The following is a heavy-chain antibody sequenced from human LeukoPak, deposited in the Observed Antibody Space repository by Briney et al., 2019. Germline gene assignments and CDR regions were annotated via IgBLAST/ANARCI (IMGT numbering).Heavy chain of an antibody. CDR2: IIPIFGTA. CDR1: GGTFSSYA. D-gene: IGHD5-18*01. J-gene: IGHJ4*02. V-gene: IGHV1-69*13. CDR3: ARGIQLWFDY. Sequence: ASVKVYCKASGGTFSSYAISWVRQAPGQGLEWMGGIIPIFGTANYAQKFQGRVTITADESTSTAYMELSSLRSEDTAVYYCARGIQLWFDYWGQGTLVTVSS.